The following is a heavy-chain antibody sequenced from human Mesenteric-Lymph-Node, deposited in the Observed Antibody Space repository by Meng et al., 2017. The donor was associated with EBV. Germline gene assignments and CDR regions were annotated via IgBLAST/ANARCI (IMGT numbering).Heavy chain of an antibody. CDR2: ISAYNGNR. CDR3: ARRRRVVGATDFDY. J-gene: IGHJ4*02. Sequence: VQLVETGAEVKKTGASVKDSCQTSGYTLTSYAISWVRQAPGQGLEWMGWISAYNGNRNNAQKFQGRVTMTTDTSTSTAYMELRSLRSDDTAVYYCARRRRVVGATDFDYWSQGTLVTVSS. V-gene: IGHV1-18*01. CDR1: GYTLTSYA. D-gene: IGHD1-26*01.